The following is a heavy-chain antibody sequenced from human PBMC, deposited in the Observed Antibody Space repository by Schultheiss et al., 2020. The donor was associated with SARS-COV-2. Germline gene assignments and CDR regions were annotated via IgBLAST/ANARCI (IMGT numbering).Heavy chain of an antibody. CDR1: GFSFDDYA. D-gene: IGHD6-6*01. Sequence: GGSLRLSCAASGFSFDDYAMHWVRQAPGKGLEWVSSISWNSVTVGYVDSVKGRFAISRDNAKNSLYLQMNSLRAEDTAVYYCARSISSSKELDYWGQGTLVTVSS. J-gene: IGHJ4*02. CDR2: ISWNSVTV. V-gene: IGHV3-9*01. CDR3: ARSISSSKELDY.